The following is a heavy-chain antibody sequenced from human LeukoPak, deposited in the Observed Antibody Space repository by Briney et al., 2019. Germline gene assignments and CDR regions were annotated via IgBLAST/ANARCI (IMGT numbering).Heavy chain of an antibody. J-gene: IGHJ4*02. CDR2: INTRGSST. D-gene: IGHD2-21*02. V-gene: IGHV1-46*01. CDR1: GSIFTTYY. Sequence: GSSVKLSCTASGSIFTTYYMHWLRQAPGQGPGWMGIINTRGSSTDYAQKFQGRVTMTSDTSTSTVYMELKSLRSEDTAVYFCARVGATGATADNWGQRTLVTVSS. CDR3: ARVGATGATADN.